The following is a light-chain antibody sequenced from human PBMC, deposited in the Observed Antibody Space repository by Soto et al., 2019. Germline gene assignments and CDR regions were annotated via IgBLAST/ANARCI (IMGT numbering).Light chain of an antibody. V-gene: IGKV3-15*01. CDR1: QSVSSN. J-gene: IGKJ5*01. CDR3: QQRSNWPIT. Sequence: EVVMTQSPDTLSVSPGERATLSCRASQSVSSNLAWYQQKLGQAPRLLIYGASTRATDIPARFSGSGSGTDFTLTISSLEPEDFAVYYCQQRSNWPITFGQGTRLEIK. CDR2: GAS.